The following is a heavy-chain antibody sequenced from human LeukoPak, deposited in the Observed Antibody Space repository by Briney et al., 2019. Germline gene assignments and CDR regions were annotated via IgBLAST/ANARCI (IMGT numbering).Heavy chain of an antibody. D-gene: IGHD3-3*01. CDR2: IKQDGSEK. V-gene: IGHV3-7*01. CDR1: GFTFSSYW. CDR3: ARVYTYYDFWSGSKTDAFDI. Sequence: PGGSLRLSCAASGFTFSSYWMSWVRQAPGKGLEWVANIKQDGSEKYYVDSVKGRFTISRDNAKNSLYLQMNSLRAEDTAVYYCARVYTYYDFWSGSKTDAFDIWGQGTMVTVSS. J-gene: IGHJ3*02.